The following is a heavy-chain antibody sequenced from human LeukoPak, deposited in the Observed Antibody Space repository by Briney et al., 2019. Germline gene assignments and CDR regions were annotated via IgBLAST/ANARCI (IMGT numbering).Heavy chain of an antibody. CDR3: VRLSVVSLHRYFGL. J-gene: IGHJ2*01. CDR1: GGSISSGDYY. Sequence: PSQTLSLTCTVSGGSISSGDYYWSWIRQPPGKGLEWIGYIYYSGSTYYNPSLKSRVTISVDTSKNQFSLKLSSVTAADTALYYCVRLSVVSLHRYFGLWGRGTLVTVSS. D-gene: IGHD4-23*01. CDR2: IYYSGST. V-gene: IGHV4-30-4*08.